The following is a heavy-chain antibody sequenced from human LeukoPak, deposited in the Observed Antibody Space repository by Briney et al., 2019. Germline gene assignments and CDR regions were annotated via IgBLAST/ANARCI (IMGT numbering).Heavy chain of an antibody. CDR3: ALVAATRGTIDY. CDR2: INEDGSEK. Sequence: TGGSLRLSCIGSGFTFNNYWLTWVRQAPGKGLEWVANINEDGSEKNYVGSVRGRFSIFRDDAKNSVYLQMNSLRAEDTAVYYCALVAATRGTIDYWGQGTLVTVSS. D-gene: IGHD2-15*01. J-gene: IGHJ4*02. V-gene: IGHV3-7*03. CDR1: GFTFNNYW.